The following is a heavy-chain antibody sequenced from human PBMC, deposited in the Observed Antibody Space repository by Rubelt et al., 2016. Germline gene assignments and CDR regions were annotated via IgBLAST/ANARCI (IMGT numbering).Heavy chain of an antibody. CDR2: ISGSGGST. CDR3: ARGPGREIDY. V-gene: IGHV3-23*01. D-gene: IGHD5-24*01. J-gene: IGHJ4*02. Sequence: QAPGKGLERVSAISGSGGSTYYADSVKGRFTISRDNSKNTLYLQMNSLRAEDTAVYYCARGPGREIDYWGQGTLVTVSS.